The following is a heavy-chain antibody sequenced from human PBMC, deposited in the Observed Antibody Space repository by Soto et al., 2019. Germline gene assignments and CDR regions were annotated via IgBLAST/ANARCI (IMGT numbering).Heavy chain of an antibody. CDR3: ARGLLRGFIAAAGRKSNWFDP. CDR1: GWSFSCYC. J-gene: IGHJ5*02. Sequence: SETLSLTGAVHGWSFSCYCWSWIGQPPGKGLEWIGEINHSGSTNYNPSLKSRVTISVDTSKNQFSLKLSSVTAADTAVYYCARGLLRGFIAAAGRKSNWFDPWGQGTLVTVSS. CDR2: INHSGST. D-gene: IGHD6-13*01. V-gene: IGHV4-34*01.